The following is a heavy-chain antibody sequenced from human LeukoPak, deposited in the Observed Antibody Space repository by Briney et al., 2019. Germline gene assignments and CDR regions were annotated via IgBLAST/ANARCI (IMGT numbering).Heavy chain of an antibody. CDR1: GGSISSDGYY. V-gene: IGHV4-30-2*01. J-gene: IGHJ4*02. CDR2: IYHSGST. Sequence: PSETLSLTCTVSGGSISSDGYYWNWIRQPPGKGLEWIGYIYHSGSTYYNPSLKSRVTISVDRSKNQFSLKLSSVTAADTAVYYCASVGATTSFDYWGQGTLVTVSS. D-gene: IGHD1-26*01. CDR3: ASVGATTSFDY.